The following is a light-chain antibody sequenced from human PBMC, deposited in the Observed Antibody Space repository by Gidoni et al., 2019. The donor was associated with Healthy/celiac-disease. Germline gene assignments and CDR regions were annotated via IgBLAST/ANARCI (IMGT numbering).Light chain of an antibody. J-gene: IGKJ5*01. CDR1: QSISSS. V-gene: IGKV1-39*01. CDR2: AAS. Sequence: DLQMTQSPSSLSASVGDRVTITCRASQSISSSLNWYQQKPGKAPNLLIYAASSLQSGVPSRFSGSGSGTDFTLTISSLQPEDFATYYCQQSHSNPITFGQGTRLDIK. CDR3: QQSHSNPIT.